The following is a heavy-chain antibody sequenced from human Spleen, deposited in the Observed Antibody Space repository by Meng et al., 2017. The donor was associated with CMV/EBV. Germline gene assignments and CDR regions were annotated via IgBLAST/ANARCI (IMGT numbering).Heavy chain of an antibody. CDR2: INPNSGGT. V-gene: IGHV1-2*02. D-gene: IGHD4-17*01. Sequence: VSYKASGDTFCIYTISWVRQAPGQGLEWMGWINPNSGGTNYAQKFQGRVTMTRDTSISTAYMELSRLRSDDTAVYYCARANYGDYVNWGQGTLVTVSS. CDR1: GDTFCIYT. CDR3: ARANYGDYVN. J-gene: IGHJ4*02.